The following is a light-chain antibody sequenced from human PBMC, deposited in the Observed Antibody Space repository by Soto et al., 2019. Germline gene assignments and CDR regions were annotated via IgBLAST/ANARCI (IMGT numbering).Light chain of an antibody. J-gene: IGLJ1*01. CDR3: QVWDDASDHSV. CDR2: DDS. V-gene: IGLV3-21*02. CDR1: NIGSKS. Sequence: SYELTQPPSVSVAPGQTARITCGGNNIGSKSVHWYQQKPGRAPVLVVYDDSGRPSGIPERFSGSNSGNTATLTISRVEAGDEADYYCQVWDDASDHSVFGTGTKVTVL.